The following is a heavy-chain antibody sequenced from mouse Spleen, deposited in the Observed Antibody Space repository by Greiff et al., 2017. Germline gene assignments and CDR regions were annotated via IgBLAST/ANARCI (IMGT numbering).Heavy chain of an antibody. CDR2: ISYDGSN. CDR1: GYSITSGYY. Sequence: EVQLKESGPGLVKPSQSLSLTCSVTGYSITSGYYWNWIRQFPGNKLEWMGYISYDGSNNYNPSLKNRISITRDTSKNQFFLKLNSVTTEDTATYYCAELGAYWGQGTLVTVSA. J-gene: IGHJ3*01. CDR3: AELGAY. V-gene: IGHV3-6*02. D-gene: IGHD4-1*01.